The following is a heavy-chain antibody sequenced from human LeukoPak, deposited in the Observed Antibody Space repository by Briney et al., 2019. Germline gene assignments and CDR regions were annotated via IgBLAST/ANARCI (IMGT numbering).Heavy chain of an antibody. J-gene: IGHJ3*02. V-gene: IGHV5-51*01. CDR1: GYSFTSYW. CDR3: ARRGSIAAAGTAGDAFDI. Sequence: GESLKISCKGSGYSFTSYWIGWVRPMPGKGLEWMGIIYPGDSDTRYSPSFQGQVTISADKSISTAYLQWSSLKASDTAMYYCARRGSIAAAGTAGDAFDIWGQGTMVTVSS. D-gene: IGHD6-13*01. CDR2: IYPGDSDT.